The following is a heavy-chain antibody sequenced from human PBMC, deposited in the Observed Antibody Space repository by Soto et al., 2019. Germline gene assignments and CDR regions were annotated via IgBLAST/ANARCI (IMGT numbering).Heavy chain of an antibody. V-gene: IGHV4-30-2*01. CDR1: GGSISSGAFS. D-gene: IGHD4-4*01. CDR2: IYHSGST. CDR3: ARVRYSDNWHGLIDF. J-gene: IGHJ4*02. Sequence: SATLSHHCTFSGGSISSGAFSWSWIRQPPGRGLEWIGYIYHSGSTYYIPSLRSRVAISMDRAKNQFSLHLSSVTAEDTAVYFCARVRYSDNWHGLIDFWGLGNLVTVSS.